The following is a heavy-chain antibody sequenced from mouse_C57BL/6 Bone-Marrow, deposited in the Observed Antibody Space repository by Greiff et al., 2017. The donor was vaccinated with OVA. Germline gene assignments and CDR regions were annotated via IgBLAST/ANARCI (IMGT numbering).Heavy chain of an antibody. Sequence: VQLQQSGAELVKPGASVAISCKASGYAFSSYWMNWVRQRPGKGLEWIGQIYPGGGDTNNTGKFKGKATVTADKSSSTAYMQLSSLTAEDSAVDFCARGYVWGKGTTLTVSS. CDR1: GYAFSSYW. CDR3: ARGYV. CDR2: IYPGGGDT. J-gene: IGHJ2*01. V-gene: IGHV1-80*01. D-gene: IGHD2-10*02.